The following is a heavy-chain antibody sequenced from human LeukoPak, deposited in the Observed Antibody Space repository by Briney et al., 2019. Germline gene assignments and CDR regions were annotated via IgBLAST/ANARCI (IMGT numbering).Heavy chain of an antibody. V-gene: IGHV4-61*03. CDR2: IDNSGDT. CDR1: GASVGSGIYY. D-gene: IGHD6-13*01. CDR3: ARAAATFDS. J-gene: IGHJ4*02. Sequence: SETLSLTCTVSGASVGSGIYYWTWIRQPPGKGLEWIGYIDNSGDTNYNPSLKSRLTISQDTPKNHFSLRLTSVTAADTAAYYCARAAATFDSWGQGTLVTVSS.